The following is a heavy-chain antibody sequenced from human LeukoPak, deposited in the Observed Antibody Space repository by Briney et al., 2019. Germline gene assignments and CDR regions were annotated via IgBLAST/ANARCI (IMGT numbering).Heavy chain of an antibody. D-gene: IGHD4-17*01. CDR1: GYTFTSYA. CDR2: INAGNGNT. Sequence: ASVKVSCKASGYTFTSYAMHWVRQAPGQRLEWMGWINAGNGNTKYSQKFQGRVTITRDTSASTAYMELSSLRSEDTAVYYCARLTVTTSYYYYGMDVWGQGTTVTVSS. CDR3: ARLTVTTSYYYYGMDV. V-gene: IGHV1-3*01. J-gene: IGHJ6*02.